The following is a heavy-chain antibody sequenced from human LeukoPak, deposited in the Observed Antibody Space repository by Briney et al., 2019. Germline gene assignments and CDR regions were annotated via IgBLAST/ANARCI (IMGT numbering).Heavy chain of an antibody. D-gene: IGHD2-21*02. Sequence: GGSLRLSCAASGFTFSSYWMHWVRQAPRKGLVWVSRISTDGTYTEYADSVKGRFTISRDNAKDTLYLQVNSLRAEDTAVYYCAITVDCRATTDCYSYFHHWGQGTLVTVSS. V-gene: IGHV3-74*03. CDR3: AITVDCRATTDCYSYFHH. J-gene: IGHJ1*01. CDR1: GFTFSSYW. CDR2: ISTDGTYT.